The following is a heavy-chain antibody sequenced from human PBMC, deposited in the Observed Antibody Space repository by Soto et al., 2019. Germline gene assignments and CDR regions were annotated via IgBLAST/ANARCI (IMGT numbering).Heavy chain of an antibody. V-gene: IGHV1-3*01. CDR1: GYTFTNYA. J-gene: IGHJ6*03. Sequence: ASVKVSCKASGYTFTNYAVHWLRQAPGQRLEWMGWINAGNGNTRFSQNLQGRVTITRDTSARTVYMEMNSLRVEDTADYYCARGATNYYYEDVWGKGTTVTVSS. CDR3: ARGATNYYYEDV. CDR2: INAGNGNT.